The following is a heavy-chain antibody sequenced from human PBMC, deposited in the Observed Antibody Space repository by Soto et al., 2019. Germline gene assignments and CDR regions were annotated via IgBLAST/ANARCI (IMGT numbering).Heavy chain of an antibody. CDR2: ISGSGDRT. Sequence: PGGSLRLSCAASGFIFNNYAMTWVRQAPGRGLEWVSGISGSGDRTYYADFVEGRFTITRDNSKNTLYLQMTILRVDDTAVYYCAPRPPLCTGVSCHIICWGQGTLVTVSS. D-gene: IGHD2-8*02. J-gene: IGHJ4*02. CDR1: GFIFNNYA. V-gene: IGHV3-23*01. CDR3: APRPPLCTGVSCHIIC.